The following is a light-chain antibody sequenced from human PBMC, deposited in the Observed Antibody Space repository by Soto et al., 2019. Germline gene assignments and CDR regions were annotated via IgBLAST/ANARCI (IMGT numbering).Light chain of an antibody. CDR2: DVS. CDR1: SSDVGGYNY. J-gene: IGLJ2*01. V-gene: IGLV2-14*01. CDR3: SSYTSSSTPFVV. Sequence: QSALTQPASVSGSPGQSITISCTGTSSDVGGYNYASWYQQHPGKAPKLMIYDVSNRPSGVSNRFSGSNSGNTASLTISGLQAEDEADYYCSSYTSSSTPFVVFGGGTKLTVL.